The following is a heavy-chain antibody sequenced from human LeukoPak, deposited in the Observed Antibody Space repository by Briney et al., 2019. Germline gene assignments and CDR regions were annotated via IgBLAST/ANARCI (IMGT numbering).Heavy chain of an antibody. J-gene: IGHJ4*02. CDR2: IKSDGTFT. D-gene: IGHD5-12*01. CDR1: GFTFSGYW. V-gene: IGHV3-74*01. CDR3: ARDRGYFPDS. Sequence: GGSLRLSCAASGFTFSGYWMHWVRQAPGKGLVWVADIKSDGTFTTYADSVKGRFTISRDNARNTLYLQMISLGVEDTAVYYCARDRGYFPDSWGQGTLVTVRS.